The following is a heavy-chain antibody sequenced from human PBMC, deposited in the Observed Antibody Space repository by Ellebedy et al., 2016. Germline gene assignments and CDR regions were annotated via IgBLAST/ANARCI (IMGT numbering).Heavy chain of an antibody. J-gene: IGHJ5*02. CDR3: ARGNWNSITT. V-gene: IGHV4-61*02. CDR1: GGSISSGSYY. D-gene: IGHD1-1*01. CDR2: IYTSGST. Sequence: SETLSLTXTVSGGSISSGSYYWSWIRQPAGKGLEWIGRIYTSGSTNYNPSLKSRVTMSVDTSKNQFSLKLSSVTAADTAVYYCARGNWNSITTWGQGTLVTVSS.